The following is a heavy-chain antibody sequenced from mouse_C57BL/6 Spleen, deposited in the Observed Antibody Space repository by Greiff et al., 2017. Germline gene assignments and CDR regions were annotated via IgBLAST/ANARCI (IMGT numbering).Heavy chain of an antibody. CDR1: GYSFTSYY. Sequence: VQLQQSGPELVKPGASVKISCKASGYSFTSYYIHWVKQRPGQGLEWIGWIYPGSGNTKYNEKFKGKATLTADTSSSTAYMQLSSLTSEDSAVYYCARGYCNDEAWFAYWGQGTLVTVSA. V-gene: IGHV1-66*01. CDR3: ARGYCNDEAWFAY. D-gene: IGHD2-10*02. CDR2: IYPGSGNT. J-gene: IGHJ3*01.